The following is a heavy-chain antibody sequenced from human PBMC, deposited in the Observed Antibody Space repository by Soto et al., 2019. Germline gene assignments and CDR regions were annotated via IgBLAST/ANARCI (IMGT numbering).Heavy chain of an antibody. V-gene: IGHV3-23*01. CDR2: ISGSGGST. J-gene: IGHJ4*02. Sequence: GGSLRLSCAASGFTFSSYAMSRVRQAPGKGLEWVSAISGSGGSTYYADSVKGRFTISRDNSKNTLYLQMNSLRAEDTAVYYCAKGAYGDYVGYYFDYWGQGTLVTVSS. CDR3: AKGAYGDYVGYYFDY. D-gene: IGHD4-17*01. CDR1: GFTFSSYA.